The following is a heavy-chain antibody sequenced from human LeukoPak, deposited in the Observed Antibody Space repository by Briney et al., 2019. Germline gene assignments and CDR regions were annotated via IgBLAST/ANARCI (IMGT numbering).Heavy chain of an antibody. CDR3: ARQGWELLDY. Sequence: SETLSLTCTVSGGSISSSSYYWGWIRQPPGRGLEWIGSTYYSGSTYYNPSLKSRVTISVDTSKNQFSLKLSSVTAADTAVYYCARQGWELLDYWGQGTLVTVSS. J-gene: IGHJ4*02. V-gene: IGHV4-39*01. CDR2: TYYSGST. CDR1: GGSISSSSYY. D-gene: IGHD1-26*01.